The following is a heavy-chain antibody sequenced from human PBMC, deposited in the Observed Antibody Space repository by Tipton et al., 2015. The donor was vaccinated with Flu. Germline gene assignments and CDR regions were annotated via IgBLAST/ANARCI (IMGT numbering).Heavy chain of an antibody. D-gene: IGHD6-13*01. Sequence: TASGFTFDDYAMHWVRQAPGKGLEWVSGISWNSGSIGYADSVKGRFTISRDNAKNSLYLQMNSLRAEDTALYYCAKDSAAGRPWYFDLWGRGTLVTVSS. V-gene: IGHV3-9*01. CDR1: GFTFDDYA. J-gene: IGHJ2*01. CDR2: ISWNSGSI. CDR3: AKDSAAGRPWYFDL.